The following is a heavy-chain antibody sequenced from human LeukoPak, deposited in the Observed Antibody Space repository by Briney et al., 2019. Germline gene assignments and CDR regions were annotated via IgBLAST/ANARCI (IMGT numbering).Heavy chain of an antibody. CDR3: ASRPPSVVGQYYYIDV. D-gene: IGHD2-2*01. CDR1: GGSLSRGGSY. J-gene: IGHJ6*03. CDR2: IYHSGST. V-gene: IGHV4-30-2*01. Sequence: SETLSLTCTVSGGSLSRGGSYWSWIRQPPGKGLEWIGYIYHSGSTYHNPSLKSRVTISVNRSKNQFSLKLSSVTAADTAVYYCASRPPSVVGQYYYIDVWGKGTTVTVSS.